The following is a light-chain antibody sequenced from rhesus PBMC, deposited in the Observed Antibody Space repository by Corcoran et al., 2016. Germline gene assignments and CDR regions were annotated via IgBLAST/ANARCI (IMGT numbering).Light chain of an antibody. J-gene: IGKJ2*01. CDR2: GGS. V-gene: IGKV2-72*01. CDR3: VQAIAFPYS. Sequence: DIVMTQTPLSLPITPGEPASISCRSSQSLLHSNGNTYLHWYLQKPGQSPQLLIYGGSNRASGVPDRFSGSGSGTDFTLKSGKVSACDFGVYYCVQAIAFPYSFGQGTKVEIK. CDR1: QSLLHSNGNTY.